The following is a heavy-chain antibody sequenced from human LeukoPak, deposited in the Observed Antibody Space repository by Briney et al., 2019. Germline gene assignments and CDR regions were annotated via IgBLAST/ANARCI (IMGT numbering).Heavy chain of an antibody. CDR2: INPNSGGT. Sequence: GASVKVSCKASGYTFTGYYIHWVRQAPGQGLEWMGWINPNSGGTNYAQKFQGRVTMTRDTSISTAYMELSRLRSDDTAVYYCARKSYSSSWSYLGWGQGTLVTVSS. CDR3: ARKSYSSSWSYLG. J-gene: IGHJ4*02. D-gene: IGHD6-13*01. CDR1: GYTFTGYY. V-gene: IGHV1-2*02.